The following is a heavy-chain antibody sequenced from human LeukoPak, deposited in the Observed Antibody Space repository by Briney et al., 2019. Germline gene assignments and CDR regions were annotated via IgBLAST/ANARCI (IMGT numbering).Heavy chain of an antibody. Sequence: KPSETLSLTCTVSGGSISSSSYYWGWIRQPPGKGLEWIGSIYYSGSTYYSPSLKSRVTISVDTSKNQFSLKLSSVTAADTAVYYCAKPVVPAAYDAFDIWGQGTMVTVSS. V-gene: IGHV4-39*01. CDR2: IYYSGST. CDR3: AKPVVPAAYDAFDI. J-gene: IGHJ3*02. CDR1: GGSISSSSYY. D-gene: IGHD2-2*01.